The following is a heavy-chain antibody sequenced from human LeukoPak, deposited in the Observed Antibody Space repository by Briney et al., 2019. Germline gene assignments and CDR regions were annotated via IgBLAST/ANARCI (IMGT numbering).Heavy chain of an antibody. J-gene: IGHJ4*02. D-gene: IGHD2-15*01. CDR2: INHSGST. Sequence: SETLSLTCAVYGGSFSGYYWSWIRQPPGKGLEWIGEINHSGSTNYNPSLKSRVTISVDTSKNQFSLKLSSVTAADTAVCYCARSGTPVVVAATGFDYWGQGTLVTVSS. CDR3: ARSGTPVVVAATGFDY. CDR1: GGSFSGYY. V-gene: IGHV4-34*01.